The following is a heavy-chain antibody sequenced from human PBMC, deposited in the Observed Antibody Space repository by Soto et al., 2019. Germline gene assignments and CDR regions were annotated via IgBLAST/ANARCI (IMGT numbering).Heavy chain of an antibody. Sequence: QVQLVQSGAEVKKPGSSVKVYCKASGGTFSSYAIRWVRQAPGQGLEWMGGIIPVFGTANYAQKFQGRVTSTADESTSTAYMELSSLGSADTAVYYCARAKVIAARRVGPRLGMDVWGQGTTVTVSS. D-gene: IGHD6-6*01. CDR1: GGTFSSYA. J-gene: IGHJ6*02. V-gene: IGHV1-69*01. CDR3: ARAKVIAARRVGPRLGMDV. CDR2: IIPVFGTA.